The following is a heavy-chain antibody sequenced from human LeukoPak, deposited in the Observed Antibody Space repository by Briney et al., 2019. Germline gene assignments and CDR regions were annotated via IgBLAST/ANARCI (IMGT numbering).Heavy chain of an antibody. J-gene: IGHJ4*02. CDR2: TSDSGDST. V-gene: IGHV3-23*01. Sequence: GGSLRLSGAAPGFTFTSKAMSWVRQAPEKGREWVSSTSDSGDSTYYADSVKGRFTISRDNSKKTLYLQMNSLRAEDTAIYYCAKLIQIVGASDDDYWGQGTLVTVSS. CDR1: GFTFTSKA. D-gene: IGHD1-26*01. CDR3: AKLIQIVGASDDDY.